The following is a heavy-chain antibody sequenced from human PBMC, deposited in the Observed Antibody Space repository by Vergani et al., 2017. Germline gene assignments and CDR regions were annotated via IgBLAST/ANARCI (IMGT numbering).Heavy chain of an antibody. CDR2: IRSKANSYAT. Sequence: EVQLVESGGGLVQPGGSLKLSCAASGFTFSGSAMHWVRQASGKGLEWVGRIRSKANSYATAYAASVKGRFTISRDDSKNTAYLQMNSLKTEDTAVYYCTSRPDYYVSSPAKLYFDYWGQGTLVTVSS. CDR3: TSRPDYYVSSPAKLYFDY. V-gene: IGHV3-73*02. CDR1: GFTFSGSA. D-gene: IGHD3-22*01. J-gene: IGHJ4*02.